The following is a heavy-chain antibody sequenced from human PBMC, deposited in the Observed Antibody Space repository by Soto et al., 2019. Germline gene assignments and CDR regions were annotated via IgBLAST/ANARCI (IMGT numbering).Heavy chain of an antibody. Sequence: TGGSLRLSCAASGSTFSSYWMRWVSQAPGKGLEWVANIKQDGSEKYYVDSVKGRFTISRDNAKNSLYLQMNSLRAEDTAVYYCARDRRIAALYYYYGMDVWGQGTTVTVSS. D-gene: IGHD6-6*01. CDR1: GSTFSSYW. CDR3: ARDRRIAALYYYYGMDV. J-gene: IGHJ6*02. V-gene: IGHV3-7*05. CDR2: IKQDGSEK.